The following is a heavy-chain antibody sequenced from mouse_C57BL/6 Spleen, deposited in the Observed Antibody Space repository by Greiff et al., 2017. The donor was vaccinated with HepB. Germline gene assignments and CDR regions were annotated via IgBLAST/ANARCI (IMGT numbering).Heavy chain of an antibody. CDR3: ARGEGFYYAMDY. Sequence: VKVVESGAELARPGASVKLSCKASGYTFTSYGISWVKQRTGQGLEWIGEIYPRSGNTYYNEKFKGKATLTADKSSSTAYMELRSLTSEDSAVYFCARGEGFYYAMDYWGQGTSVTVSS. J-gene: IGHJ4*01. CDR1: GYTFTSYG. CDR2: IYPRSGNT. V-gene: IGHV1-81*01.